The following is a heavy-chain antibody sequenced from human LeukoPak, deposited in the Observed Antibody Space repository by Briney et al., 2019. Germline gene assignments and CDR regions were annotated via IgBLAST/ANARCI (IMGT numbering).Heavy chain of an antibody. V-gene: IGHV1-69*05. CDR2: IIPIFGTA. Sequence: SVKVSCKASGGTFSSYAISRVRRAPGQGLEWMGGIIPIFGTANYAQKFQGRVTITTDESTSTAYMELSSLRSEDTAVYYCARSIAARRVHPYYYYYMDVWGKGTTVTVSS. CDR1: GGTFSSYA. CDR3: ARSIAARRVHPYYYYYMDV. J-gene: IGHJ6*03. D-gene: IGHD6-6*01.